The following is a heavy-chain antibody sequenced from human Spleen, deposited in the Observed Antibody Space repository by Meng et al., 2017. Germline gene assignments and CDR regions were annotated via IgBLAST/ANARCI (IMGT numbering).Heavy chain of an antibody. J-gene: IGHJ3*02. CDR1: GYTFTNYG. CDR3: ARGGWELLFSDAFDI. Sequence: ASVKVSCKASGYTFTNYGLSWVRQAPGQGLEWMGWISAYNGRTNYAQRVQGRVTMTTDTSTSTAYMELRSLRSDDTAVYYCARGGWELLFSDAFDIWGQGTMVTVSS. CDR2: ISAYNGRT. V-gene: IGHV1-18*01. D-gene: IGHD1-26*01.